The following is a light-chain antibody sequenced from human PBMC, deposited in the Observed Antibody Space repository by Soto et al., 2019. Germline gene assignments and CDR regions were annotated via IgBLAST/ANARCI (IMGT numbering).Light chain of an antibody. CDR1: QSVGSY. CDR2: DAS. Sequence: EIVLTQSPATLSLSPGERATLSCRASQSVGSYFAWYQQKPGQAPRLLIYDASNRATGIPARFSGSGSGTDFPLTISSPEPDDFAVYYCQQRGNWPVTFGQGTRVDIK. J-gene: IGKJ1*01. V-gene: IGKV3-11*01. CDR3: QQRGNWPVT.